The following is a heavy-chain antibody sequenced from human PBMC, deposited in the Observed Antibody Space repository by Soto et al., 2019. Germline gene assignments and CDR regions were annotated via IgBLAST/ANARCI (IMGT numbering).Heavy chain of an antibody. J-gene: IGHJ4*02. D-gene: IGHD6-19*01. CDR2: IDWDDDK. CDR3: ARISVRNGWYQYDY. Sequence: SGPTLVNPTQTLTLTCTFSGFSLSTSGMCVSWIRQPPGKALEWLALIDWDDDKYYSTSLKTRLTISKDTSKNQVVLTMTNMDPVDTATYYCARISVRNGWYQYDYWGQGTLVTVSS. V-gene: IGHV2-70*01. CDR1: GFSLSTSGMC.